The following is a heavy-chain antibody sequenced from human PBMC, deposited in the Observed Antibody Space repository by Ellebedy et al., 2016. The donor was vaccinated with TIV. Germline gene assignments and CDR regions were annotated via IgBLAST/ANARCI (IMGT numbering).Heavy chain of an antibody. D-gene: IGHD1-1*01. Sequence: GESLKISXAASGFTFSSYGMHWVRQAPGKGLEWVAVIWYDGSNKYYADSVKGRFTISRDNAKNSLYLQMNSLRAEDTAVYYCARDARNWNDGLGGFDPWGQGTLVTVSS. V-gene: IGHV3-33*01. CDR1: GFTFSSYG. J-gene: IGHJ5*02. CDR2: IWYDGSNK. CDR3: ARDARNWNDGLGGFDP.